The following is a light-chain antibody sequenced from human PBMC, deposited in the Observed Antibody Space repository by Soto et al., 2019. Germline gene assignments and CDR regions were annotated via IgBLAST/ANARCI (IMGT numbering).Light chain of an antibody. CDR3: NSYTSSSTLVV. CDR1: SSDVGGYNY. J-gene: IGLJ2*01. CDR2: DVS. Sequence: QSALTQPASVSGSPGQSITISWTGTSSDVGGYNYVSWYQQYPGKAPKLMIYDVSNRPSGVSNRFSGFKSGNTASLTISGLQAEDEADYYCNSYTSSSTLVVFGGGTKLTVL. V-gene: IGLV2-14*03.